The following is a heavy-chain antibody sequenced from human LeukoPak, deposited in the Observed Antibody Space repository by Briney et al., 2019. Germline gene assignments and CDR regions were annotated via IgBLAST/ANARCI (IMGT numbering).Heavy chain of an antibody. CDR3: ARGVYSGPYGYYYGLDV. Sequence: ASVKVSCKASGYTFTSYGISWVRQAPGQGLEGMGWISAYNGNTNYAQRLQGRVTMTTDTSTSTAYMELRSLRSEDTAVSSCARGVYSGPYGYYYGLDVWGHGTTATVS. V-gene: IGHV1-18*01. CDR2: ISAYNGNT. D-gene: IGHD1-26*01. CDR1: GYTFTSYG. J-gene: IGHJ6*02.